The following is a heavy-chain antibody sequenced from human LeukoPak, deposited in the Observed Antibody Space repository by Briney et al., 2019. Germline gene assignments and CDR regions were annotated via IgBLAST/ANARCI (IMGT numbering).Heavy chain of an antibody. CDR1: GFTFSSYS. V-gene: IGHV3-48*04. Sequence: PGGSLRLSCAASGFTFSSYSMNWVRQAPGEGLEWVSYISSSSSTIYYADSVKGRFTISRDNAKNSLYLQMNSLRAEDTAVYYCASQLIGSGSYPGVWFDPWGQGTLVTVSS. CDR2: ISSSSSTI. CDR3: ASQLIGSGSYPGVWFDP. D-gene: IGHD3-10*01. J-gene: IGHJ5*02.